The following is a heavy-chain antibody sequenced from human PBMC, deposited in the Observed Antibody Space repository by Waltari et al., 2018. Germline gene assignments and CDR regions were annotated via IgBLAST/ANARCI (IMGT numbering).Heavy chain of an antibody. V-gene: IGHV3-7*01. CDR1: GFTLASYW. CDR2: INEDERER. CDR3: ARGRSETYRGGVFDI. Sequence: EVQLVESGGGLVQPGGSLRLSCAASGFTLASYWPYWVRQAPGKGLEWVANINEDERERSFVDSVKGRFTISRDNAKNTLYLQMNSLRVEDTAVYYCARGRSETYRGGVFDIWGQGTMVTVSS. D-gene: IGHD1-26*01. J-gene: IGHJ3*02.